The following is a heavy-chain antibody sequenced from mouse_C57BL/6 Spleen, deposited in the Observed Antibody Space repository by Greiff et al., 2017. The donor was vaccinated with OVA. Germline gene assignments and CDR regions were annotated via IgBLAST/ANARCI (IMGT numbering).Heavy chain of an antibody. Sequence: QVHVKQSGAELVRPGTSVKVSCKASGYAFTNYLIEWVKQRPGQGLEWIGVINPGSGGTNYNEKFKGKATLTADKSSSTAYMQLSSLTSEDSAVYFCARRGIYYGNYVVDYWGQGTTLTVSS. CDR2: INPGSGGT. J-gene: IGHJ2*01. CDR1: GYAFTNYL. V-gene: IGHV1-54*01. CDR3: ARRGIYYGNYVVDY. D-gene: IGHD2-1*01.